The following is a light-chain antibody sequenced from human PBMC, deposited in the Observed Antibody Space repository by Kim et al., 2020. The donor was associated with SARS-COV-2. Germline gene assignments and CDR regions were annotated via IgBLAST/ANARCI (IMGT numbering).Light chain of an antibody. Sequence: ATERMARITCGGNNIGSIAVHWCQQKPGQDPVLVIYSDSHRPSGIPERFSGSNPGSTTTLTISRIEAGDEADYSCQVWDSGSDHWVFGGGTQLTVL. CDR2: SDS. V-gene: IGLV3-12*01. J-gene: IGLJ3*02. CDR1: NIGSIA. CDR3: QVWDSGSDHWV.